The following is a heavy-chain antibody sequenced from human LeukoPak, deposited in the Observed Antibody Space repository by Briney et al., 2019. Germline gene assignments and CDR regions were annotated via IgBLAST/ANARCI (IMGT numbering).Heavy chain of an antibody. CDR1: GYSFTSYW. Sequence: GESLKISCKGFGYSFTSYWIAWLRQMPGKGLQWLGIIYPGDCGTRYSPSFQGQVTISGDKSISTVYLQWSSLKASDTAMYYCARVDLYCSSTSCYSFDYWGQGTLVTVSS. V-gene: IGHV5-51*01. D-gene: IGHD2-2*01. J-gene: IGHJ4*02. CDR3: ARVDLYCSSTSCYSFDY. CDR2: IYPGDCGT.